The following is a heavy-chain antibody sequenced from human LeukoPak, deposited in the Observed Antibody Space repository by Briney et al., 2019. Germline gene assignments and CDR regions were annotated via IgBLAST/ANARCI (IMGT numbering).Heavy chain of an antibody. J-gene: IGHJ4*02. D-gene: IGHD6-13*01. CDR3: ARSGGNIAAAAPLCY. CDR2: ISAYNGNT. V-gene: IGHV1-18*01. Sequence: ASVKVSCKASGYTFTSYGISWVRQAPGQGLEWMGWISAYNGNTNYAQKFQGRVTITADESTSTAYMELSSLRSEDTAVYYCARSGGNIAAAAPLCYWGQGTLVTVSS. CDR1: GYTFTSYG.